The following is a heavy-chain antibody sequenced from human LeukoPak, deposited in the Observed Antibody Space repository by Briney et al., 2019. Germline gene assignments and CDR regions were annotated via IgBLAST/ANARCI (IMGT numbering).Heavy chain of an antibody. D-gene: IGHD3-16*01. CDR2: IYYSGNT. V-gene: IGHV4-39*07. Sequence: PSETLSLTCTVSGGSIGSSAHHWGWIRQPPGKGLEWIGSIYYSGNTYYNPSLKSRVTISVDTSKNQFSLKLSSVTAADTAVYYCARGGSGSTFYYYYYGMDVWGQGTTVTVSS. CDR3: ARGGSGSTFYYYYYGMDV. CDR1: GGSIGSSAHH. J-gene: IGHJ6*02.